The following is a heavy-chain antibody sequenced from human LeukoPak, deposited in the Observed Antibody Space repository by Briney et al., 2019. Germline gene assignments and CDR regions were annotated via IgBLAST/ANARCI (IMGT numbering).Heavy chain of an antibody. CDR3: AKDEPGRSWYN. D-gene: IGHD6-13*01. CDR1: GVTFSDYH. CDR2: IVGSTT. J-gene: IGHJ4*02. Sequence: VGSLRLSCAASGVTFSDYHMRWGREGPGEGLEVVSAIVGSTTHYAASVKGRFTISRDNYKITLYLQMNSLRAEDTAVYYCAKDEPGRSWYNWGQGTLVTVSS. V-gene: IGHV3-23*01.